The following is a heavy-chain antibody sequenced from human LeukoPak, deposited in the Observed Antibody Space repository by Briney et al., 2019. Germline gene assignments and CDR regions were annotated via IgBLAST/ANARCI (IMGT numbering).Heavy chain of an antibody. CDR3: ARADYGDYVKLRYFDL. J-gene: IGHJ2*01. CDR1: GYSFTNYW. V-gene: IGHV5-51*01. CDR2: IYPGDSDT. Sequence: GESLKISCGGSGYSFTNYWIGWVRQMPGKGLEWMGVIYPGDSDTRYSPSFQGQVTISADKSISAAYLQWSSLTASDTAMYYCARADYGDYVKLRYFDLWGRGTLVTVSS. D-gene: IGHD4-17*01.